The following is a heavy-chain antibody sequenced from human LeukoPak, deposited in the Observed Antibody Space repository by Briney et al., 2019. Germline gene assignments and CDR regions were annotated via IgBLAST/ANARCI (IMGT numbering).Heavy chain of an antibody. CDR1: GYSFTSYW. D-gene: IGHD2-15*01. CDR2: IYPGGSDT. J-gene: IGHJ3*02. CDR3: ASRRDGGKGFDAFDI. V-gene: IGHV5-51*01. Sequence: GESLKISCKGSGYSFTSYWIGWVRQMPGKGLEWMGIIYPGGSDTRYSPSFQGQVTISADKSISTAYLQWSSLKASDTAMYYCASRRDGGKGFDAFDIWGQGTMVTVSS.